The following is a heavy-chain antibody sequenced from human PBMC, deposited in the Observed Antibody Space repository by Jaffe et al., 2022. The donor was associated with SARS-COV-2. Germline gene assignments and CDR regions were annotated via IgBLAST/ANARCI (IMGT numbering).Heavy chain of an antibody. CDR3: AREPTSITMIVVRGAFDI. D-gene: IGHD3-22*01. Sequence: QVQLVQSGAEVKKPGASVKVSCKASGYTFTSYYMHWVRQAPGQGLEWMGIINPSGGSTSYAQKFQGRVTMTRDTSTSTVYMELSSLRSEDTAVYYCAREPTSITMIVVRGAFDIWGQGTMVTVSS. V-gene: IGHV1-46*01. J-gene: IGHJ3*02. CDR1: GYTFTSYY. CDR2: INPSGGST.